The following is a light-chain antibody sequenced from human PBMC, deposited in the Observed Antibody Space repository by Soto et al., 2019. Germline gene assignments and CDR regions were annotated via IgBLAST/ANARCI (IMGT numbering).Light chain of an antibody. J-gene: IGKJ5*01. V-gene: IGKV3D-20*02. CDR1: RTVDSTY. Sequence: EIVLTQSPGTLSMSPGERATLSCTASRTVDSTYLAWYQQKPGQAPRLLIYAVSDRATGTPDRFSGSGSGTDFTLTISRLEPEDFAVYYCQQRSNWPLTFGQGTRLEI. CDR2: AVS. CDR3: QQRSNWPLT.